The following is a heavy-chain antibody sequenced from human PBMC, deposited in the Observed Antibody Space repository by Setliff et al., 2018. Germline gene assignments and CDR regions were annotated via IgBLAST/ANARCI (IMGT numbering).Heavy chain of an antibody. CDR3: AKGHMVRGVFLGAKTASWFDP. Sequence: SETLSLTCTVSGYSISSGYYWSWIRQPPGKGLEWIGYIYYSGSTNYNPSLKSRVTILVDTSKNQFPLKLKSVTAEDTAVYYCAKGHMVRGVFLGAKTASWFDPWGQGTLVTVSS. D-gene: IGHD3-10*01. CDR1: GYSISSGYY. CDR2: IYYSGST. J-gene: IGHJ5*02. V-gene: IGHV4-61*01.